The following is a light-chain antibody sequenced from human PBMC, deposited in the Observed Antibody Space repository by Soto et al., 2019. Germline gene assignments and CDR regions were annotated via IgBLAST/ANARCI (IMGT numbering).Light chain of an antibody. CDR3: QAWDSSTVV. V-gene: IGLV3-1*01. Sequence: YELTQPPSVSVSPGQTASISCSGNKLGNKYACWYQQKPGQSPVLVIYQDIKRPSGIPERFSGSNSGNTATLTISGTQAMDEADYYCQAWDSSTVVFGGGTKVTVL. J-gene: IGLJ2*01. CDR1: KLGNKY. CDR2: QDI.